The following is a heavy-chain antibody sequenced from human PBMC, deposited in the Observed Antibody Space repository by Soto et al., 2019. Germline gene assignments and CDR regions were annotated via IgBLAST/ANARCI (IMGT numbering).Heavy chain of an antibody. V-gene: IGHV1-69*13. Sequence: GASVKVSCKASGGTFSSYAISWVRQAPGQGLEWMGGIIPIFGTANYAQKFQGRVTITADESTSTAYMELSSLRSEDTAVYYCARDTTVNDAFDIWGQGTMVTVSS. D-gene: IGHD4-4*01. CDR3: ARDTTVNDAFDI. J-gene: IGHJ3*02. CDR2: IIPIFGTA. CDR1: GGTFSSYA.